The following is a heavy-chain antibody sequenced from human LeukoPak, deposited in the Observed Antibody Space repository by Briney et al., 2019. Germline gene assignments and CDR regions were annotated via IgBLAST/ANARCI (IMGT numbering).Heavy chain of an antibody. Sequence: GGSLRLSCAASGFSFSDYSMNWVRQAPGKGLEWVSSISSSSGYIHYADSVKGRFTISRDNGKNSLYLQMSSLRAEDTAVYYCARAAVGATPFDNWGQGTLVTVSS. CDR3: ARAAVGATPFDN. CDR1: GFSFSDYS. D-gene: IGHD1-26*01. CDR2: ISSSSGYI. V-gene: IGHV3-21*01. J-gene: IGHJ4*02.